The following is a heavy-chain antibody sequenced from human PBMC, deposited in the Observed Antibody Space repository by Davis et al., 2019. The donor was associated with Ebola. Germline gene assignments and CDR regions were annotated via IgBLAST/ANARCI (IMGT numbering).Heavy chain of an antibody. J-gene: IGHJ4*02. D-gene: IGHD4-17*01. CDR2: TNSDGSGT. CDR3: ARGIYGIDY. Sequence: PGGSLRLSCAASGFTFSAYWMHWVRQAPGKGLVWVSRTNSDGSGTSYADSVRGRFTISRDNAKNTLYLQMNSLRAEDTAIYYCARGIYGIDYWGQGTLVTVSS. CDR1: GFTFSAYW. V-gene: IGHV3-74*01.